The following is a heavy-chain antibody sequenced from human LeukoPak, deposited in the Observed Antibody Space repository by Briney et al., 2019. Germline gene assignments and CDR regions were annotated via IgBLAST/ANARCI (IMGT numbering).Heavy chain of an antibody. J-gene: IGHJ6*04. V-gene: IGHV3-48*01. CDR1: GFTFSSYS. D-gene: IGHD3-3*01. Sequence: GGSLRLSCAASGFTFSSYSMNWVRQAPGKGLEWVSYISSSSSTIYYADSVKGRFTISRDNAKNSLYLQMNSLRAEDTAVYYCARDRDYDFWSGYPLDVWGKGTTVTVSS. CDR3: ARDRDYDFWSGYPLDV. CDR2: ISSSSSTI.